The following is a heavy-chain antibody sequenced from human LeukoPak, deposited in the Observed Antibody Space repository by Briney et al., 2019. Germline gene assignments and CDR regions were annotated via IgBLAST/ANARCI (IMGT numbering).Heavy chain of an antibody. Sequence: SETLSLTCTVSGGSISSNTYYWSWIRQPAGKGLEWIGRICTSGSTNYSPSLKSRVTISVDTSKNQFSLKLSSVTAADTAVYYCARTTEGGYTYDYFYYYYMDVWGKGTTVTISS. D-gene: IGHD5-18*01. V-gene: IGHV4-61*02. J-gene: IGHJ6*03. CDR1: GGSISSNTYY. CDR3: ARTTEGGYTYDYFYYYYMDV. CDR2: ICTSGST.